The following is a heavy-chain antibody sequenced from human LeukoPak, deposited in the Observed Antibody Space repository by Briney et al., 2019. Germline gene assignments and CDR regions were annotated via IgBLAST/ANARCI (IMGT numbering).Heavy chain of an antibody. CDR3: ARASKGEQDGLIGAFDY. J-gene: IGHJ4*02. Sequence: PSETLSLTCAVYGGSFSGYYWSWIRQPPGKGLEWIGEINHSGSTNYNPSLKSRVTISVDTSKNQFSLKLSSVTAADTAVYYCARASKGEQDGLIGAFDYWGQGTLVTVSS. CDR2: INHSGST. D-gene: IGHD3-16*01. CDR1: GGSFSGYY. V-gene: IGHV4-34*01.